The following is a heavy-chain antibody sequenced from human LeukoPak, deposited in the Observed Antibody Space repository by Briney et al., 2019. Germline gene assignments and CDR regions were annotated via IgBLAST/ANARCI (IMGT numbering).Heavy chain of an antibody. J-gene: IGHJ6*03. Sequence: SETLSLTCAVYGGSFSGYYWSWIRQPPGKGLEWIGEINHSPSTNYNPFLKSRVTISVDTSKNQFSLKLSSVTAADTAVYYCARALHSGTRGVNSYYYYYMDVWGKGTTVTVSS. CDR1: GGSFSGYY. V-gene: IGHV4-34*01. D-gene: IGHD3-10*01. CDR3: ARALHSGTRGVNSYYYYYMDV. CDR2: INHSPST.